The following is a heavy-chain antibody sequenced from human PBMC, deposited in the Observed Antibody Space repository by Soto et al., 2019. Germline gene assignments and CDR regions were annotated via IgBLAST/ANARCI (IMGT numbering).Heavy chain of an antibody. Sequence: GASVKVCCKASGYTFTRYGISWVRQAPGQGLEWMGWISAYNGNTNYAQKLQGRVTMTTDTSTSTAYMELRSLRSDDTAVYYCAVFKSSGSSVWWFDPCGQGTLVTVSS. CDR2: ISAYNGNT. CDR3: AVFKSSGSSVWWFDP. J-gene: IGHJ5*02. CDR1: GYTFTRYG. V-gene: IGHV1-18*01. D-gene: IGHD6-13*01.